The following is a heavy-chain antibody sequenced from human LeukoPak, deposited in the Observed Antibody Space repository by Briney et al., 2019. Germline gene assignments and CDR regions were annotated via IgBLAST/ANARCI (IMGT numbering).Heavy chain of an antibody. CDR3: ARDLYYDFWSGYYQYYYGMDV. D-gene: IGHD3-3*01. CDR1: GFTFSTYW. J-gene: IGHJ6*02. Sequence: PGGSLRLSCAASGFTFSTYWMSWVRQAPGKGLEWVANIKQDGSEKYYVDSVKGRFTISRDNAKNSLYLQMNSLRAEDTAVYYCARDLYYDFWSGYYQYYYGMDVWGQGTTVTVSS. V-gene: IGHV3-7*01. CDR2: IKQDGSEK.